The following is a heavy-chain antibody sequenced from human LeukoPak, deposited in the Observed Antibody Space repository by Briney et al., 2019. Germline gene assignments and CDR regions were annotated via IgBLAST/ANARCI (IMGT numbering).Heavy chain of an antibody. V-gene: IGHV3-64*01. J-gene: IGHJ4*02. CDR3: AREERCGSCYSGYFDY. CDR2: ISSNGGST. CDR1: GFTFSSYA. D-gene: IGHD2-15*01. Sequence: PGGSLRLSCAASGFTFSSYAMHWVRQAPGKGLEYVSAISSNGGSTHYANSVKGRFTISRDNSKNTLYLQMGSLRAEDMAVYYCAREERCGSCYSGYFDYWGQGTLVTVSS.